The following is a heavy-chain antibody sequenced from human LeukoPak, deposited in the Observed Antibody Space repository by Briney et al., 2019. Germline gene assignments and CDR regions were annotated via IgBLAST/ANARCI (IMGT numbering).Heavy chain of an antibody. J-gene: IGHJ3*02. CDR3: ARAHSSGWYVDAFDI. CDR1: GFTVSSNY. CDR2: IYSGGLT. D-gene: IGHD6-19*01. Sequence: GGPLRLSCADSGFTVSSNYMSWVRQAPGKGLDWVSVIYSGGLTYYADSVKGRFTISRDNSKNTLYLQMNTLRAEDTAVYYCARAHSSGWYVDAFDIWGQGTMVTVPS. V-gene: IGHV3-66*01.